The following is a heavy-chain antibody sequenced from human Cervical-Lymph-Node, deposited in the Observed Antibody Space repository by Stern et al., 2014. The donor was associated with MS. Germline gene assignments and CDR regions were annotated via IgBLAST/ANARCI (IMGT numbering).Heavy chain of an antibody. V-gene: IGHV5-51*01. Sequence: EVQLVESGPEVKRPGESLKISCQASGYTFTSYWIGWVRQMPGKGLEWIAIIFPGGSDIRYSPSFQAQVPISADKPSSTAYLQWNNLKASDTAIYYCARQRYFDYWGQGTLVTVSS. CDR1: GYTFTSYW. J-gene: IGHJ4*02. CDR2: IFPGGSDI. CDR3: ARQRYFDY.